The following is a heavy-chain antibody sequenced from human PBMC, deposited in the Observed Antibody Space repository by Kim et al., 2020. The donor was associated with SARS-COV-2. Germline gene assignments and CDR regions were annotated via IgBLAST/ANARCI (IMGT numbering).Heavy chain of an antibody. CDR3: ARVTSGSYYGGLVDP. V-gene: IGHV3-48*03. Sequence: GGSLRLSCAASGFTFSSYEMNWVRQAPGKGLEWVSYISSSGSTIYYADSVKGRFTISRDNAKNSLYLQMNSLRAEDTAVYYCARVTSGSYYGGLVDPWGQGTLVTVSS. CDR1: GFTFSSYE. J-gene: IGHJ5*02. D-gene: IGHD1-26*01. CDR2: ISSSGSTI.